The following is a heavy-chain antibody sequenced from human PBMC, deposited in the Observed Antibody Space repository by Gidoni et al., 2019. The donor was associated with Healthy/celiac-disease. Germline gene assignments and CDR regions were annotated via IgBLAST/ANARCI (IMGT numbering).Heavy chain of an antibody. V-gene: IGHV3-30*01. CDR1: GFTFSSYA. J-gene: IGHJ4*02. Sequence: QVQLVESGGGVVQPGRSLRLSCAASGFTFSSYAMHWVRQAPGKGLEWVAVISYDGSNKYYADSVKGRFTISRDNSKNTLYLQMNSLRAEDTAVYYCARVHVIRGYSGYGAFDYWGQGTLVTVSS. CDR3: ARVHVIRGYSGYGAFDY. D-gene: IGHD5-12*01. CDR2: ISYDGSNK.